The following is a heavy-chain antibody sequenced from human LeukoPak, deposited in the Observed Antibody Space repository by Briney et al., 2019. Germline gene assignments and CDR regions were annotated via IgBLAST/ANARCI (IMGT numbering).Heavy chain of an antibody. V-gene: IGHV4-4*07. CDR2: IYTNGNI. D-gene: IGHD6-13*01. Sequence: KPSETLSLTCAVSGGSFSGYYWTWIRQPAGRGLEWIGRIYTNGNINYNPSLKSRVTMSVDTAKNQFSLTLSSVTAADTAVYYCARNPLSSSLDYWGQGTLVTVSS. CDR1: GGSFSGYY. CDR3: ARNPLSSSLDY. J-gene: IGHJ4*02.